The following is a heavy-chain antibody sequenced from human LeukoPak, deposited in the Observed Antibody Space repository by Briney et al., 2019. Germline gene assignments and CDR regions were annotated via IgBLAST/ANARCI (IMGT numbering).Heavy chain of an antibody. CDR2: INSDGSYT. D-gene: IGHD2-15*01. V-gene: IGHV3-74*03. Sequence: GGSLRLSCAASGFTFSSYWMHWVRQTPGKGLVWVSRINSDGSYTTYADSVRGRFTISRDNAKNSLYLQMHSLRAEDTALYYCVRDNPRCCGVVPANIDDYWGQGTLVTVSS. J-gene: IGHJ4*02. CDR3: VRDNPRCCGVVPANIDDY. CDR1: GFTFSSYW.